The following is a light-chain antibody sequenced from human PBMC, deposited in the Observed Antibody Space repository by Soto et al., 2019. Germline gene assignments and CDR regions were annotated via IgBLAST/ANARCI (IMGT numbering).Light chain of an antibody. CDR2: AAS. V-gene: IGKV1-NL1*01. Sequence: DIQMTQSPSSLSASVGDRVTIICRASQDIRNNLGWFQQKPGKAPKRLIYAASSLESGVPDRFTGSGSGTDFTLTISSLQAEDVAVYYCQQYYDAPQTFGRGTKVEIK. J-gene: IGKJ1*01. CDR1: QDIRNN. CDR3: QQYYDAPQT.